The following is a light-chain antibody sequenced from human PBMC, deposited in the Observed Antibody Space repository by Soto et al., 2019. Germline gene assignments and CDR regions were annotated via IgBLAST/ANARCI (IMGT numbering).Light chain of an antibody. CDR3: SSYTSGSPYV. J-gene: IGLJ1*01. Sequence: QSVLTQPASVSGSPGQPITISCTGTSSDVGGYNYVSWFQQHPGKAPKLMIYEVSNRPSGVSNRFSGSKSGNTASLTISGLQAEDEADYYCSSYTSGSPYVFGTGTKLTVL. CDR1: SSDVGGYNY. CDR2: EVS. V-gene: IGLV2-14*01.